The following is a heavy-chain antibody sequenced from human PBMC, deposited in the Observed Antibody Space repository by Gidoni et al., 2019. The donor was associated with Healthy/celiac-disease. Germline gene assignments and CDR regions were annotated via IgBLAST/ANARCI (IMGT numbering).Heavy chain of an antibody. D-gene: IGHD6-19*01. CDR3: ARIRGWQWLLDY. CDR2: INHRGST. CDR1: GGAFSGYY. Sequence: QVPLQQWGAGLLQPSETLFLTCPVYGGAFSGYYWSWIRQSQGKGLMWIGDINHRGSTKSNPSRKSRVTISVDTSKNQFSLKLSSVTAADTAVYYCARIRGWQWLLDYWGQGTLVTVSS. V-gene: IGHV4-34*01. J-gene: IGHJ4*02.